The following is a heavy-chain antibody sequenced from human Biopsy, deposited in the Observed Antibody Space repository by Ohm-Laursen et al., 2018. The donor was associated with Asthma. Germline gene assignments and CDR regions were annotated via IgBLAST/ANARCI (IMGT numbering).Heavy chain of an antibody. D-gene: IGHD2-2*01. V-gene: IGHV1-69*13. CDR2: INSVFGTT. Sequence: VKVSCKSLVGALNTYVIGGVRQAPGHGLQWMGGINSVFGTTTYPQKFQDRVTINADDSTSTVSMELSSLRSEDTAVYYCARKAGSCISRTCYSLDFWGQGTLVTVSS. CDR3: ARKAGSCISRTCYSLDF. CDR1: VGALNTYV. J-gene: IGHJ4*02.